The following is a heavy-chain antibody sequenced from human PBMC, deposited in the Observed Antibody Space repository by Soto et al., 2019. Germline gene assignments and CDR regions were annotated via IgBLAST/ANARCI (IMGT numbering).Heavy chain of an antibody. CDR1: GGTFNSYT. Sequence: QVQVVQSGTEVRKPGSSVRVSCKASGGTFNSYTISWVRQAPGQGLEWMGRIIPTFEITNYAQNFQGRVTITADTSTSTADMELKSLRSEDTAVFYCATDSEGGVFDYWGQGTLVTVSS. CDR2: IIPTFEIT. CDR3: ATDSEGGVFDY. J-gene: IGHJ4*02. V-gene: IGHV1-69*08. D-gene: IGHD3-16*01.